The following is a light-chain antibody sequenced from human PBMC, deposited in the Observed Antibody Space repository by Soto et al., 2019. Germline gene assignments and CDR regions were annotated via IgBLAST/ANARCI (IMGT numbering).Light chain of an antibody. CDR3: QQYGSSPPLT. CDR1: QSVRNNY. CDR2: GVS. J-gene: IGKJ4*01. V-gene: IGKV3-20*01. Sequence: IVLTQSPGTLSLSPGERATLSCWASQSVRNNYLAWYQQKPGQAPRLLIYGVSARATGIPDRFSGSGSGTDFTLTISRLEPEDFAVYYCQQYGSSPPLTFGGGTKVEIK.